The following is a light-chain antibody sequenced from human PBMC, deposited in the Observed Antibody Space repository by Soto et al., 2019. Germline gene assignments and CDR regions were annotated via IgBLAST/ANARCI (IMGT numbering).Light chain of an antibody. CDR3: QQYLSTPLT. J-gene: IGKJ4*01. CDR2: WAS. V-gene: IGKV4-1*01. CDR1: QSVLYSSNNKNY. Sequence: DIVMTQSPDSLTVSLGERATINCKSSQSVLYSSNNKNYLAWFQQKPGQSPKLLIYWASTRESGVPDRFSGSWSGTDFTLTISSLQAEDVAIYYCQQYLSTPLTFGGGTKVEIK.